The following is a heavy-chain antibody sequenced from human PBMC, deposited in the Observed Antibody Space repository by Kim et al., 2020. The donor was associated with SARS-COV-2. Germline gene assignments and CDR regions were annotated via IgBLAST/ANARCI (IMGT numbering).Heavy chain of an antibody. D-gene: IGHD6-6*01. CDR1: DGSMSSGYW. CDR3: ARGRGQLDDY. CDR2: IHHSGST. V-gene: IGHV4-4*02. Sequence: SETLSLTCAVSDGSMSSGYWWSWVRQPPGKGLEWIGEIHHSGSTFYNPSLRSRVTISMDRSKKQFSLKLTSVTAADTAVYYCARGRGQLDDYWDQGTLVTVSS. J-gene: IGHJ4*02.